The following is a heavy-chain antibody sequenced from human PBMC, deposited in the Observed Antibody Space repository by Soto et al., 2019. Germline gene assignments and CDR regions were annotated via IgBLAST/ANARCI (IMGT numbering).Heavy chain of an antibody. J-gene: IGHJ4*02. CDR2: ISGSGGST. Sequence: GGSLRLSCAASGFTFSSYAMNWVRQAPGKGLEWVSVISGSGGSTYYADSVKGRFTISRDNSKNTLDLQMNSLRAEDTAVYYCSRGGDSGKYFEYWGQGTLVTVSS. CDR1: GFTFSSYA. CDR3: SRGGDSGKYFEY. D-gene: IGHD1-26*01. V-gene: IGHV3-23*01.